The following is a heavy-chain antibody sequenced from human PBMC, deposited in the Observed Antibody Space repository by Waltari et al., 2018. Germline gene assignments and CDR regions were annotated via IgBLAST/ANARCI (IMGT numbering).Heavy chain of an antibody. V-gene: IGHV1-69-2*01. CDR3: ATSTVVGIAIPVVEGAFDI. J-gene: IGHJ3*02. Sequence: EVQLVQSGAEVKKPGATVKISCKVSGYTFSDYYMHWVQLAPGTWLEWMGRVDAEDGETICGEKFQGRGTITADTSTDTAYMELSSLRSEDTAVYYCATSTVVGIAIPVVEGAFDIWGQGTMVTVSS. CDR2: VDAEDGET. D-gene: IGHD2-21*01. CDR1: GYTFSDYY.